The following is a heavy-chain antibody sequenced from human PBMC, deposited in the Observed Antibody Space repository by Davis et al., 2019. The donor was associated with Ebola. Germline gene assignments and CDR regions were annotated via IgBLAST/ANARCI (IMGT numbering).Heavy chain of an antibody. CDR3: ARHGYCSGGSCYAYHMDV. CDR1: GGSISSHY. D-gene: IGHD2-15*01. Sequence: SETLSLTCTVSGGSISSHYWGWIRQPPGKGLEWIGSRYHSGSTYYNPSLKSRVSISVDTSKNQFSLKLSSVTAADTAVYYCARHGYCSGGSCYAYHMDVWGKGTTVTVSS. J-gene: IGHJ6*03. V-gene: IGHV4-38-2*02. CDR2: RYHSGST.